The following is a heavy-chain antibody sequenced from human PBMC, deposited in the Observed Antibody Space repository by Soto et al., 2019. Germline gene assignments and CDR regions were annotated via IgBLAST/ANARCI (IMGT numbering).Heavy chain of an antibody. CDR2: IIPIFGTV. CDR3: ARGNHRWLQLWYFDL. J-gene: IGHJ2*01. Sequence: QVQLVQSGAEVKKPGSSVKVSCKASGGTFSNYTISWVRQAPGQGLEWMGGIIPIFGTVNYEQKFQGRVTITADESTSTAYMELSSLRSEDTAVYYCARGNHRWLQLWYFDLWGRGTLVTVSS. CDR1: GGTFSNYT. D-gene: IGHD5-12*01. V-gene: IGHV1-69*12.